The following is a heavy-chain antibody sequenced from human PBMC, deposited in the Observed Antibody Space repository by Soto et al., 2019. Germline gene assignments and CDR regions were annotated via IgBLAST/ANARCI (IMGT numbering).Heavy chain of an antibody. CDR1: GFTFSGSA. J-gene: IGHJ2*01. V-gene: IGHV3-73*01. Sequence: GGYLRLSCAASGFTFSGSAMHWVRQASGKGLEWVGRIRSKANSYATAYAASVKGRFTISRDDSKNTAYLQMNSLKTEDTVVYYCTRHRVLAYCGCDCSSGDWYFDLWGRGTLVIVSS. CDR3: TRHRVLAYCGCDCSSGDWYFDL. CDR2: IRSKANSYAT. D-gene: IGHD2-21*02.